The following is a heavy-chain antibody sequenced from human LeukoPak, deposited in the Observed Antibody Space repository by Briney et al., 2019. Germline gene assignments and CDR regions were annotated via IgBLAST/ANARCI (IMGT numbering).Heavy chain of an antibody. CDR1: GFTFSSYA. J-gene: IGHJ2*01. CDR3: AKDRVAHFFYWYFDL. CDR2: ISGSGGST. Sequence: GGSLRLSCAASGFTFSSYAMSWVRQAPGKGLEWVSGISGSGGSTLYADSVRGRFTISRDNSKKTVYLQMNSLRAEDTAVYYCAKDRVAHFFYWYFDLWGRGTLVTVSS. V-gene: IGHV3-23*01. D-gene: IGHD5-12*01.